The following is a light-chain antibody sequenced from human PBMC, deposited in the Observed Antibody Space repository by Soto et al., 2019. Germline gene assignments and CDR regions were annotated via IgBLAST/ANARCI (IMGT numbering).Light chain of an antibody. Sequence: EIVVTQSPATLSVSPGERATLSCRASHSVGNNFAWYQQKPGQAPRLLIFATSTRATGVPARFSGSGSGTEFTLAISSLQSEDFAVYYCQQYGDWPLTLGGGAKVEIE. J-gene: IGKJ4*01. CDR2: ATS. V-gene: IGKV3-15*01. CDR3: QQYGDWPLT. CDR1: HSVGNN.